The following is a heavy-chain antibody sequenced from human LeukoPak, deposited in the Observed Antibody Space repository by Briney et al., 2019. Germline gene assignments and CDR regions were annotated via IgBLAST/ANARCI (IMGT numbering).Heavy chain of an antibody. CDR2: ISSSGSTI. J-gene: IGHJ4*02. D-gene: IGHD3-22*01. CDR3: APRAPYYYDSSGYYYG. Sequence: PGGSLRLSCAAPGFTFSDYYMSWIRQAPGKGLEWVSYISSSGSTIYYADSVKGRFTISRDNAKNSLYLQMNSLRAEDTAVYYCAPRAPYYYDSSGYYYGWGQGTLVTVSS. CDR1: GFTFSDYY. V-gene: IGHV3-11*04.